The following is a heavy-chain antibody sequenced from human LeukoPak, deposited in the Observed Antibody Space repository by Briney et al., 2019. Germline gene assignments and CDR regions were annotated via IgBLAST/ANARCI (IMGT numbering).Heavy chain of an antibody. V-gene: IGHV3-23*01. D-gene: IGHD6-19*01. J-gene: IGHJ3*02. CDR2: NRGSGDST. CDR1: GFTFSTYA. Sequence: GGSLRLSWQPSGFTFSTYAMSWVRQAPGKGREWFSANRGSGDSTYYADSVKGRFTISRDNSRNTLYLQMNDLRAEDTAVYYCAKPCRSGLSPFDAFDIWGQGTMVTVSS. CDR3: AKPCRSGLSPFDAFDI.